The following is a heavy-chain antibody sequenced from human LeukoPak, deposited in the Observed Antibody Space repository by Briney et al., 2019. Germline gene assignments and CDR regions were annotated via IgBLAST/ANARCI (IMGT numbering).Heavy chain of an antibody. Sequence: PSETLSLTCTVSGGSISTYFWTWIRQFPGKGLEWIGYIYHTGTTSYNPSLKSRVTISVDTSKNQFSLSLSSVTAADTAVYYCARYHQPSGPNWLDRWGQGTLVTVSS. CDR3: ARYHQPSGPNWLDR. CDR1: GGSISTYF. D-gene: IGHD2-15*01. J-gene: IGHJ5*02. CDR2: IYHTGTT. V-gene: IGHV4-59*01.